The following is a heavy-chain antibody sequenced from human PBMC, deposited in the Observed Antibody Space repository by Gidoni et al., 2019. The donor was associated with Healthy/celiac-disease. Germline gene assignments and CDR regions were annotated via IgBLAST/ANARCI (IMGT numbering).Heavy chain of an antibody. CDR2: ISGSGGST. Sequence: EVQLLESGGGLVQPGGSLRLSCAASGFTFSSYAMSWVRQAPGKGLEWVSAISGSGGSTYYADSVKGRFTISRDNSKNTLYLQMNSLRAEDTAVYYCAKDPGVTTPLGGAFDIWGQGTMVTVSS. CDR1: GFTFSSYA. D-gene: IGHD4-17*01. CDR3: AKDPGVTTPLGGAFDI. J-gene: IGHJ3*02. V-gene: IGHV3-23*01.